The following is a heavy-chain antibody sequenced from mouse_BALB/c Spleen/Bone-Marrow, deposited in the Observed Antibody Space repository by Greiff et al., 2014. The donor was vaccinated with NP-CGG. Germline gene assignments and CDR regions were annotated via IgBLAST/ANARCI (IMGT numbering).Heavy chain of an antibody. V-gene: IGHV1S135*01. J-gene: IGHJ2*01. Sequence: VQLKDSGPELVKPGASVKVSCKASGYAFTSYNMYWVKQSHGKSLEWIGYIDSYTGGTFYNQKFKGKATLTVDKSSSTAYMHLNSLTSEDSAVYYCARNLGYGYFDYWGQGTTLTVSS. CDR1: GYAFTSYN. CDR3: ARNLGYGYFDY. D-gene: IGHD3-1*01. CDR2: IDSYTGGT.